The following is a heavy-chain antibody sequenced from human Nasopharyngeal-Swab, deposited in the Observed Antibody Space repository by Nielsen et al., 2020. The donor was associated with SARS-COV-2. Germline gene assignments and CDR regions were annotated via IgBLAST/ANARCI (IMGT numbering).Heavy chain of an antibody. CDR2: ISGSGGST. CDR1: GFTFSSYA. V-gene: IGHV3-23*01. CDR3: AKEATLGGVGDYYYKDV. D-gene: IGHD3-16*01. Sequence: GASLKISCAASGFTFSSYAMSWVRQAPGKGLEWVSAISGSGGSTYYADSVKGRFTISRDNSKNTLYLQMNSLRADDTAVYYCAKEATLGGVGDYYYKDVWGKGTTVTVSS. J-gene: IGHJ6*03.